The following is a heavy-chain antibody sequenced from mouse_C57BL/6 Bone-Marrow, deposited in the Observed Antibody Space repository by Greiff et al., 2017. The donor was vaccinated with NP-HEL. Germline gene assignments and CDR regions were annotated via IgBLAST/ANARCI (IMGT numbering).Heavy chain of an antibody. CDR2: ISNGGGST. V-gene: IGHV5-12*01. J-gene: IGHJ4*01. Sequence: EVQVVESGGGLVQPGGSLKLSCAASGFTFSDYYMYWVRQTPEKRLEWVAYISNGGGSTYYPDTVKGRFTISRDNAKNTLYLQMSRLKSEDTAMYYCARRRYGSYAMDYWGQGTSVTVSS. CDR3: ARRRYGSYAMDY. CDR1: GFTFSDYY. D-gene: IGHD2-10*02.